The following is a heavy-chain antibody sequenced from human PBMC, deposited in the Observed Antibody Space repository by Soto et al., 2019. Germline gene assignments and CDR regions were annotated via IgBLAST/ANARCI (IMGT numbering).Heavy chain of an antibody. CDR3: ACLRGKRGSPIDY. J-gene: IGHJ4*02. Sequence: PSETLSLTCIISGDSTSNYYWSWIGQSPGKGLEWIGYISYSGNINYNPSLKSRVTISVDTSKDQLSLKVTSVTAADTAMYYCACLRGKRGSPIDYWGQGTQVTVSS. V-gene: IGHV4-59*01. CDR2: ISYSGNI. D-gene: IGHD2-15*01. CDR1: GDSTSNYY.